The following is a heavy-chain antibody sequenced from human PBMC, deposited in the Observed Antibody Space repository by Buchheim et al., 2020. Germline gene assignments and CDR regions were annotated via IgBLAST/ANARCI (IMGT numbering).Heavy chain of an antibody. V-gene: IGHV1-46*01. CDR3: ARDFMVYAKYYYYGMDV. Sequence: QVQLVQSGAEVKKPGASVKVSCKASGYTFTSYYMHWVRQAPGQGLEWMGIINPSGGSTSYAQKFQGRVTMTRDTSTSTVYMGLSSLRSEDTAVYYCARDFMVYAKYYYYGMDVWGQGTT. CDR1: GYTFTSYY. CDR2: INPSGGST. J-gene: IGHJ6*02. D-gene: IGHD2-8*01.